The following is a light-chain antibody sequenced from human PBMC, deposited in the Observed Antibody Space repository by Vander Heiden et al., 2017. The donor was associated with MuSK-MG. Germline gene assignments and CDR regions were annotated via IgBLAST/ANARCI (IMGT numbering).Light chain of an antibody. CDR3: QQDDNLPHT. V-gene: IGKV1-33*01. CDR1: QDISNY. Sequence: DIQMTQSPSSLSPSVGDRVTITCQASQDISNYLNWYQQKPGKAPKLLIYDASNLETGVPSRFSGSGSGTDFTFTISSLQPEDIATYYCQQDDNLPHTFGQGTKLEIK. CDR2: DAS. J-gene: IGKJ2*01.